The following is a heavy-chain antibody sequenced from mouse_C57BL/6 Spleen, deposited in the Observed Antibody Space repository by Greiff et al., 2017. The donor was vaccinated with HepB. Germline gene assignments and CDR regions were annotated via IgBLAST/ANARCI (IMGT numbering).Heavy chain of an antibody. CDR2: INPNNGGT. CDR3: ARVGNGNYYAMDD. J-gene: IGHJ4*01. D-gene: IGHD2-1*01. CDR1: GYTFTDYY. Sequence: EVQLQQSGPELVKPGASVKISCKASGYTFTDYYMNWVKQSHGKSLEWIGDINPNNGGTSYNQKFKGKATLTVDKSSSTAYMELRSLTSEDSAVYYCARVGNGNYYAMDDWGQGTSVTVSS. V-gene: IGHV1-26*01.